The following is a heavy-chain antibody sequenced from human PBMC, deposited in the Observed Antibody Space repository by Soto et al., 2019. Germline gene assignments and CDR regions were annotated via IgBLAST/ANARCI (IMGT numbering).Heavy chain of an antibody. Sequence: QVQLVQSGAEVKKPGYSVKVSCKASGGTFSSYAISWVRQAPGQGLEWLGGIIPIFGTANYAQKFQGRVTITADESTSTAYMELSSLRSEDTAVYYCARANLVVPAAIGAGYYYYYGMDVWGQGTTVTVSS. D-gene: IGHD2-2*01. J-gene: IGHJ6*02. CDR3: ARANLVVPAAIGAGYYYYYGMDV. V-gene: IGHV1-69*01. CDR2: IIPIFGTA. CDR1: GGTFSSYA.